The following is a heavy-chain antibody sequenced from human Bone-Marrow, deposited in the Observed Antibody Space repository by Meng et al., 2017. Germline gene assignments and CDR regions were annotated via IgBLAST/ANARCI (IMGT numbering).Heavy chain of an antibody. CDR1: GGSISSGGYY. Sequence: QVQLQQSGPGLVQPSQTLSLTCTVSGGSISSGGYYWSGIRQHQGKGLEWIGYIYYSGTTYYNPSLSSLVTISVDTSKNQFSLNLSSVTAADTAVYYCARDIRQGGNIWFDPWGQGTLVTVSS. J-gene: IGHJ5*02. CDR2: IYYSGTT. V-gene: IGHV4-31*01. CDR3: ARDIRQGGNIWFDP. D-gene: IGHD3-16*01.